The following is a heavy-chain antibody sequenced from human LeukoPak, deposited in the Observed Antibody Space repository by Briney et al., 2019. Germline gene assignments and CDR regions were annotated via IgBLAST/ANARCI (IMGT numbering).Heavy chain of an antibody. J-gene: IGHJ3*02. CDR2: ISWNSGSI. D-gene: IGHD3-10*01. CDR3: AKDKEYDGSGHAFDI. Sequence: GRSLRLSCAASGFTFDDYAMHWVRQAPGKGLEWVSGISWNSGSIGYADSVKGRFTISRDNAKNSLYLQMNSLRAEDTALYYCAKDKEYDGSGHAFDIWGHGTMVTVSS. V-gene: IGHV3-9*01. CDR1: GFTFDDYA.